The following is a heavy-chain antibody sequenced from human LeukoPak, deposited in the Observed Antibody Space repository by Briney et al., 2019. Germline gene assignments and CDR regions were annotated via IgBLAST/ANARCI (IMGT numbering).Heavy chain of an antibody. J-gene: IGHJ4*02. Sequence: PSETLPHTFAVHRGSFRGYYWSWIRQPPAKGPEWIGEIYHNGNTNYNPSLKSRVTISVDTSKNQFSLRLSSVTAADTALYYCARQPLYDTSGYGQFDYWGQGTLVTVSS. CDR3: ARQPLYDTSGYGQFDY. CDR2: IYHNGNT. D-gene: IGHD3-22*01. V-gene: IGHV4-34*01. CDR1: RGSFRGYY.